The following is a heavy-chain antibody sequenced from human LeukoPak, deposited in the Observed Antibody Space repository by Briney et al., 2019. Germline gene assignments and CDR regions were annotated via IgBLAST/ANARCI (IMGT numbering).Heavy chain of an antibody. D-gene: IGHD3-9*01. Sequence: PGGSLRLSCAASGFTFDGYAMHWVRQAPGKGLEWVSGISWNSGSICYADSVKGRFTSSRDNAKNSLYLQMNSLRAEDTALYYCAIGTNYDFLTGPFDYWGQGTLVTVSS. CDR3: AIGTNYDFLTGPFDY. CDR1: GFTFDGYA. CDR2: ISWNSGSI. V-gene: IGHV3-9*01. J-gene: IGHJ4*02.